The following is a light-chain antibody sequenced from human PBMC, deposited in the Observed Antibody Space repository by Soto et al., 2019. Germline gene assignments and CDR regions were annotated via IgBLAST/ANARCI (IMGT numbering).Light chain of an antibody. V-gene: IGKV1-8*01. CDR1: QGISSY. CDR3: QQSYSTPPT. CDR2: AAS. J-gene: IGKJ1*01. Sequence: AIRMTQSPSSLSASTGDRVTITCRASQGISSYLAWYQQKPGKAPKLLIYAASSLQSGVPSRFSGIGSGTDFTLTISSLQPEDFATYYCQQSYSTPPTFGQGTKVDIK.